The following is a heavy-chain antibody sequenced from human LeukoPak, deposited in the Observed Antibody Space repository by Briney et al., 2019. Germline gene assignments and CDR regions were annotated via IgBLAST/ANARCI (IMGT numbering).Heavy chain of an antibody. D-gene: IGHD6-19*01. J-gene: IGHJ4*02. Sequence: PEGSLRLSCAASGFTVSSNYMSWVRQAPGKGLEWVSVIYSGGSTYYADSVKGRFTISRDNSKNTLYLQMNSLRAEDTAVYYCARVGSSSGWYYFDYWGQGTLVTVSS. V-gene: IGHV3-53*01. CDR3: ARVGSSSGWYYFDY. CDR1: GFTVSSNY. CDR2: IYSGGST.